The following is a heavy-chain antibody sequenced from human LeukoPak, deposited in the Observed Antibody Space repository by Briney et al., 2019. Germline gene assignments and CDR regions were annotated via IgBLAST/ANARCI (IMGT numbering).Heavy chain of an antibody. CDR3: ARALAVAGVFDY. CDR1: GFIFSSYG. J-gene: IGHJ4*02. V-gene: IGHV3-33*01. CDR2: IWYDGSNK. Sequence: PGGSLRLSCAASGFIFSSYGMHWVRQAPGKGLEWVAVIWYDGSNKYYADSVKGRFTISRDNSKNTLYLQMNSLRAEDTAVYCCARALAVAGVFDYWGQGTLVTVSS. D-gene: IGHD6-19*01.